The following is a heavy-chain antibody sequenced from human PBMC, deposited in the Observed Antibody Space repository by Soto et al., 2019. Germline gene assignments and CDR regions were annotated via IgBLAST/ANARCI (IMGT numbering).Heavy chain of an antibody. V-gene: IGHV3-53*01. Sequence: EVQLVESGGGLIQPGGSLRLSCAVSGFTVSTYYMSWVRQAPGKGLEWVSVIYSGGSTYYADSVRGRFTISRDSSKNTLHLQMNSLRVEDTAVYYCARTSNSRGNNYFYYGLDVWGQGTTVTVSS. J-gene: IGHJ6*02. CDR3: ARTSNSRGNNYFYYGLDV. CDR1: GFTVSTYY. CDR2: IYSGGST. D-gene: IGHD4-4*01.